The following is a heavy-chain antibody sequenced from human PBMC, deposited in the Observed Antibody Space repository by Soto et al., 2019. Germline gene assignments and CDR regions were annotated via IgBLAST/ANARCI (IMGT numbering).Heavy chain of an antibody. CDR2: INPSGGRT. Sequence: ASVKVSCKSSGYTFINYYVHWVRQAPGQGLEWKGMINPSGGRTTYPQKFQGRVTMTRDTSTSTVYVELSSLRSDDTAVFYCAREKASTSLLTHYYYAMDVWGQGTTVTVSS. CDR3: AREKASTSLLTHYYYAMDV. CDR1: GYTFINYY. V-gene: IGHV1-46*01. J-gene: IGHJ6*02.